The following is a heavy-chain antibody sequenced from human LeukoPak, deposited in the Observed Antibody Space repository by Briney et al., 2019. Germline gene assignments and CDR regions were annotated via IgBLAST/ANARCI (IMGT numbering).Heavy chain of an antibody. D-gene: IGHD6-19*01. V-gene: IGHV3-9*01. Sequence: PGRSLRLSCAASGFTFNDHSMLWVRQAPGKGLEWVSGISWNSGSKGYADSVKGRFTISRDNAKNSLYLQMNSLRTEDTALYYCAKAGSGWYLDSWGQGTLVTVSS. CDR3: AKAGSGWYLDS. CDR2: ISWNSGSK. CDR1: GFTFNDHS. J-gene: IGHJ4*02.